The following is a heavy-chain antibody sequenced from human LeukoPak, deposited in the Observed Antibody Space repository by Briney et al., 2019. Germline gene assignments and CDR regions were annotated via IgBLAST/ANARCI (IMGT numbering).Heavy chain of an antibody. J-gene: IGHJ6*03. CDR1: GDSISTGGYY. V-gene: IGHV4-39*07. CDR3: ARAGGYYYYYYMDV. D-gene: IGHD1-14*01. Sequence: SETLSHTCTVSGDSISTGGYYWGWIRQPPGKGLQWVASIYYSGGTYYNPSLKSRVTISADTSKNQFSLRLNSMTAADTAVYYCARAGGYYYYYYMDVWGKGTTVTVSS. CDR2: IYYSGGT.